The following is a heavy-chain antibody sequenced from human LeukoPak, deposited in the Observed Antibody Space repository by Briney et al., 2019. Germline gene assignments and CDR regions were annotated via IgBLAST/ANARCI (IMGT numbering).Heavy chain of an antibody. CDR1: GYTFTAYY. J-gene: IGHJ5*02. CDR3: ARDERYSSSWERYNWFDP. Sequence: GASVKVSCKASGYTFTAYYISWLRQAPGQGLEWMGWINPNSGDTKYAQKFQGRVTMTRDTSISTAYMDLSRLRSDDTAVYYCARDERYSSSWERYNWFDPWGQGTLVTVSS. CDR2: INPNSGDT. D-gene: IGHD6-13*01. V-gene: IGHV1-2*02.